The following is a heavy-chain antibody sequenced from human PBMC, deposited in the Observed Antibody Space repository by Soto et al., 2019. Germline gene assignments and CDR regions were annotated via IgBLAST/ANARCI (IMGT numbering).Heavy chain of an antibody. D-gene: IGHD6-13*01. V-gene: IGHV1-18*01. CDR1: GYTFTSYG. Sequence: QVQLVQSGAEVKKPGASVKVSCKASGYTFTSYGIRWVRQAPGQGLEWMGWISAYNGNTNYAQKLQGRVTMTTDTATSTAYMELRRLRSDETAVYYCARAVMQLVQDAFDIWGQGTMVTVSS. J-gene: IGHJ3*02. CDR2: ISAYNGNT. CDR3: ARAVMQLVQDAFDI.